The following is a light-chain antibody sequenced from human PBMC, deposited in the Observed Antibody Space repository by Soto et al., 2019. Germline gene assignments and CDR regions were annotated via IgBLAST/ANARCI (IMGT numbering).Light chain of an antibody. CDR2: GAS. Sequence: DIVMTQSPATLSASPGERATLSCRASQSVSSSYLAWYQQKPGQAPRLLIYGASSRATGIPDRFSGSGSGTDFTLTISSLEPEDFAVYYCQQRSNWPTWTFGQGTKVDIK. J-gene: IGKJ1*01. CDR1: QSVSSSY. V-gene: IGKV3D-20*02. CDR3: QQRSNWPTWT.